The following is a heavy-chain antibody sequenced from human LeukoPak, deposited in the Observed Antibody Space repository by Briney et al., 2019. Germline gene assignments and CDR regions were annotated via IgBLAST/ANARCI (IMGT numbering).Heavy chain of an antibody. CDR3: ARRGRYGAGPSYYYYGMDV. CDR1: GLTFSTYP. D-gene: IGHD3-10*01. Sequence: GSLRLSCAASGLTFSTYPMAWVRQAPGKGLEWIGGIYYSGSTYYNPSLKSRATISVDTSKSQFSLRLSSVTAADTAVYYCARRGRYGAGPSYYYYGMDVWGQGTTVTVSS. CDR2: IYYSGST. V-gene: IGHV4-38-2*01. J-gene: IGHJ6*02.